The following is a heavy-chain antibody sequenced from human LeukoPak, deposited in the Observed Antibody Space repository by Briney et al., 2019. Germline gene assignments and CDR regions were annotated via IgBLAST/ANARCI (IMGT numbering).Heavy chain of an antibody. CDR2: INPNSGGT. J-gene: IGHJ6*03. CDR1: GYTFTGYY. Sequence: ASVKVSCKASGYTFTGYYMHWVRQAPGQGLEWMGWINPNSGGTNYAQKFQGRVTMTRDTSISTAYMELSRLRSDDTAVYYCALTLSLYYYYYMDVWGKGTTVTVSS. V-gene: IGHV1-2*02. CDR3: ALTLSLYYYYYMDV. D-gene: IGHD1-14*01.